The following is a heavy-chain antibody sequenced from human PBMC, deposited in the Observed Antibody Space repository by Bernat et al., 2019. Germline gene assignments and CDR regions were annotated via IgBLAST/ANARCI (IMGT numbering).Heavy chain of an antibody. J-gene: IGHJ6*02. CDR3: ASDVMRQLGYSYYGMDV. CDR1: GFIFSSYS. CDR2: ISSTSRTI. D-gene: IGHD3-16*01. Sequence: EVQLVESGGGLVQPVGSLRLSCAASGFIFSSYSMNWVRQAPGKGLEWVSHISSTSRTIYYGDSVKGRFTISRDNAKNSLYLQMNSLRAEDTAVYYCASDVMRQLGYSYYGMDVWGQGTTVTVSS. V-gene: IGHV3-48*01.